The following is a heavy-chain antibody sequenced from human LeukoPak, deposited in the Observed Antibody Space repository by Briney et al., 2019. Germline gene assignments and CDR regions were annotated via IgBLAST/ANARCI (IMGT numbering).Heavy chain of an antibody. CDR1: GGSFSGYY. J-gene: IGHJ6*02. D-gene: IGHD2-2*01. V-gene: IGHV4-34*01. Sequence: PSETLSLTCAVYGGSFSGYYWSWIRQPPGKGLEWIGEINHSGSTNYNPSLKSRVTISVDTSKNQFSLKLSSVTAADTAVYYCARSAYCSSTSCYEHPYYYGMDVWGQGTTVTASS. CDR2: INHSGST. CDR3: ARSAYCSSTSCYEHPYYYGMDV.